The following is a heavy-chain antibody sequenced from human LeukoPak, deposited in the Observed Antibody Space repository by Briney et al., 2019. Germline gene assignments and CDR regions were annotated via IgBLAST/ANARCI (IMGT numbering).Heavy chain of an antibody. V-gene: IGHV4-39*07. CDR3: ARGRTVSTSSSPYDY. D-gene: IGHD6-6*01. J-gene: IGHJ4*02. Sequence: SETLSLTCTVSGGSISSSSYYWGWIRQPPGKGLEWIGSIYYSGSTYYNPSLKSRVTISVDTSKNQFSLKLSSVTAADTAVYYCARGRTVSTSSSPYDYWGQGTLVTVSS. CDR1: GGSISSSSYY. CDR2: IYYSGST.